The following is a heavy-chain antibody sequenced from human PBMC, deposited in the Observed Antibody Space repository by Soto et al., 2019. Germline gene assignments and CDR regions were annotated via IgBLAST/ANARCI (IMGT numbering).Heavy chain of an antibody. CDR3: ARILSTMIVVVITDYGMDV. V-gene: IGHV3-11*03. J-gene: IGHJ6*02. Sequence: PGGSLRLSCAASGFTFSDYYMSWIRQAPGKGLEWVSYISSSSSYTNYADSVKGRFTISRDNAKNSLYLQMNSLRAEDTAVYYCARILSTMIVVVITDYGMDVWGQGTTVTVSS. D-gene: IGHD3-22*01. CDR2: ISSSSSYT. CDR1: GFTFSDYY.